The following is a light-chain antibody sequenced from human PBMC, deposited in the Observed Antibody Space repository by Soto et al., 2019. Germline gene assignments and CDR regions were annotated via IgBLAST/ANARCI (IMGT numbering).Light chain of an antibody. CDR1: QSVSSN. CDR2: GAS. CDR3: QEYNNWPRT. J-gene: IGKJ1*01. Sequence: EIVMTQSPATLSVSPGERATLSCRASQSVSSNLAWYQQKPGQAPRLLIDGASTRATGIPARFSGSGSGTEFTLTISSLQSEDFAVYYCQEYNNWPRTFGEGPKV. V-gene: IGKV3-15*01.